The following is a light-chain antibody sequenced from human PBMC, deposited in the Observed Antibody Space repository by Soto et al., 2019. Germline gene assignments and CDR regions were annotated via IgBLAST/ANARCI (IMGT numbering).Light chain of an antibody. J-gene: IGKJ4*01. CDR3: QQRRNWLLS. CDR2: GAS. Sequence: EFVLTQSPATLSLSPGESATLSCMASQSVRSYLAWYQQKPGQAPRLLIYGASDRATGIPARFSGSGSGTDFTLTISSLEPEDFAVYYCQQRRNWLLSFGGGTKVDI. V-gene: IGKV3-11*01. CDR1: QSVRSY.